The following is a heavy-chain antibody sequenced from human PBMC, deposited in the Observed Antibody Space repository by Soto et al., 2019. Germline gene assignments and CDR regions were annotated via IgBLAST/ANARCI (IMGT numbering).Heavy chain of an antibody. J-gene: IGHJ5*02. V-gene: IGHV1-18*01. Sequence: ASVKVSCKASGYTFTSYGISWVRQAPGQGLEWMGWISAYNGNTNYAQKLQGRVTMTRDTSTSTAYMELRSLRSDDTAVYYCAIDYSPNVLMANARYNWFGPWGKGTLVTVSS. CDR2: ISAYNGNT. CDR3: AIDYSPNVLMANARYNWFGP. D-gene: IGHD2-8*01. CDR1: GYTFTSYG.